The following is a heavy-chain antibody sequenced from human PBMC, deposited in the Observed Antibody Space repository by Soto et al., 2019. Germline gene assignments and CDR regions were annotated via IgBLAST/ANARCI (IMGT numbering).Heavy chain of an antibody. CDR2: IIPIFGTA. CDR3: ARDGSGYRSRASPMDV. CDR1: GDTFSSYA. Sequence: QVQLVQSGAEVNKPGSSVNVSCQASGDTFSSYAISWVRQAPGQGLEWMGGIIPIFGTANYAQKFQGRVTITADESTSTAYMDLSSLRSEDTAVYYCARDGSGYRSRASPMDVWGQGTTVTVSS. J-gene: IGHJ6*02. D-gene: IGHD3-22*01. V-gene: IGHV1-69*01.